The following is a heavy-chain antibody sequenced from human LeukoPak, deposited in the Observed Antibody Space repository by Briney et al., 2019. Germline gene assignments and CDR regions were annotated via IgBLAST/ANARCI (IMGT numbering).Heavy chain of an antibody. V-gene: IGHV3-30*04. CDR3: ARDSAMAY. Sequence: PGGSLRLSCAASGFTFSSYAMHWVRQAPGKGLEWVAVIPYDGSNKYYADSVKGRFTISRDNSKNTLYLQMNSLRAEDTAVYYCARDSAMAYWGQGTLVTVSS. CDR1: GFTFSSYA. J-gene: IGHJ4*02. D-gene: IGHD5-18*01. CDR2: IPYDGSNK.